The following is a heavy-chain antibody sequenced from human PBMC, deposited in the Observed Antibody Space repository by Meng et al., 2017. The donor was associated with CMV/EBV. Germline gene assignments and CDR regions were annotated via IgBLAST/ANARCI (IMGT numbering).Heavy chain of an antibody. CDR1: GFTFSSYA. Sequence: ETLSLTCAASGFTFSSYAMSWVRQAPGKGLEWVSAISGSGGSTYYADSVKGRFTISRDNSKNTLYLQMNSLRAEDTAVYYCAKDPYSNYARPYWGQGTLVTVSS. CDR3: AKDPYSNYARPY. V-gene: IGHV3-23*01. J-gene: IGHJ4*02. D-gene: IGHD4-11*01. CDR2: ISGSGGST.